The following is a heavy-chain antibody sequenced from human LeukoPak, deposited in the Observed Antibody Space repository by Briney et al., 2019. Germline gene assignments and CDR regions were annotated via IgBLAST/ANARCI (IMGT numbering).Heavy chain of an antibody. Sequence: PGGSLRLSCAASGLTFSSYAVSWVRQAPGKGLEWVSSISGSGGSTYSADSVKGRFTISRGNSKNTLYLQMNSLRAEDTALYYCAKDRSCTNDICHGDFDYWGQGTLVTVSS. CDR3: AKDRSCTNDICHGDFDY. J-gene: IGHJ4*02. D-gene: IGHD2-8*01. V-gene: IGHV3-23*01. CDR2: ISGSGGST. CDR1: GLTFSSYA.